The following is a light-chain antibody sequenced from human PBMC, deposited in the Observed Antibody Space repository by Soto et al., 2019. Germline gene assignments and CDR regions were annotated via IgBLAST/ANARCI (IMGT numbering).Light chain of an antibody. J-gene: IGKJ1*01. V-gene: IGKV3D-15*01. CDR1: QSVSSN. CDR3: QHYNSWPRTWT. CDR2: CAS. Sequence: EIVMMQSPATLSVSPGERSTLSCMASQSVSSNLAWYQQKPGQDPRLLXYCASRRATGIPDRFSGSGSGTDFTLTISRLEPEDFAVYHCQHYNSWPRTWTFGQGTRWIS.